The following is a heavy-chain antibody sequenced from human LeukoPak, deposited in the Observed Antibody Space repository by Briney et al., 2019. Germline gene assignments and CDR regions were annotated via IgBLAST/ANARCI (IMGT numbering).Heavy chain of an antibody. J-gene: IGHJ4*02. CDR2: IYHSGST. V-gene: IGHV4-38-2*01. CDR3: ARLRWLQSIDY. Sequence: SETLSLTCAVSGYSISSGHYWGWIRQPPEKGLEWIGSIYHSGSTYYNPSLKSRVTISVDTSKNQFSLKLSSVTAADTAVYYCARLRWLQSIDYWGQGTLVTVSS. CDR1: GYSISSGHY. D-gene: IGHD5-24*01.